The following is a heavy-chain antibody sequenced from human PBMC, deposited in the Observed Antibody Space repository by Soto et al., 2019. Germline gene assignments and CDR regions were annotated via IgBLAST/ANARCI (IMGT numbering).Heavy chain of an antibody. CDR2: FDPEDGET. CDR1: GYTLTELS. D-gene: IGHD3-22*01. J-gene: IGHJ3*02. CDR3: ARVRSVYYYSSGYPRRDAFDI. Sequence: ASVKVSCKVSGYTLTELSMHWVRQAPGKGLEWMGGFDPEDGETIYAQKFQGRVTMTEDTSTDTAYMELSSLRSDDTAVYYCARVRSVYYYSSGYPRRDAFDIWGQGTIVTVSS. V-gene: IGHV1-24*01.